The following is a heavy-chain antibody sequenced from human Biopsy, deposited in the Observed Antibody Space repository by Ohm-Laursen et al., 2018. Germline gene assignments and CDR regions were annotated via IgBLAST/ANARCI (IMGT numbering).Heavy chain of an antibody. Sequence: GASVKVSCNASGFSFTGYYIHWVRQAPGQGLEWMGWISPKSGDTNYGHKFQGNITMTRDTSMSTAYMEMSRLRCDDTAVYYCALQSVAQMKNFDYWGQGTLVTVSS. CDR2: ISPKSGDT. J-gene: IGHJ4*02. CDR1: GFSFTGYY. V-gene: IGHV1-2*02. CDR3: ALQSVAQMKNFDY. D-gene: IGHD6-19*01.